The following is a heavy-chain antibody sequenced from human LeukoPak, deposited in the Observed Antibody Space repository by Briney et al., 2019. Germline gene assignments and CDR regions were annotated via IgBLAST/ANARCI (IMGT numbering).Heavy chain of an antibody. J-gene: IGHJ4*02. D-gene: IGHD6-13*01. V-gene: IGHV3-33*01. CDR2: TWYDGSNK. Sequence: GRSLRLSCAASGFTFSSYGMHWVRQAPGKGLEWVALTWYDGSNKSYGDSVKGRFTISRDNSKNTLYLQMNSLRAEDTAVYYCARSIGAAYFDNWGQGTLVTVSS. CDR1: GFTFSSYG. CDR3: ARSIGAAYFDN.